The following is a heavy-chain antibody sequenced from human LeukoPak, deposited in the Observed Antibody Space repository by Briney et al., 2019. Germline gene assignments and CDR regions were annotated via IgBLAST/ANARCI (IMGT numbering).Heavy chain of an antibody. CDR2: IIWDGGTT. J-gene: IGHJ3*01. Sequence: GVPLRLSCAASGFTFDDYAMHWVRKAPGKGLEWVSLIIWDGGTTYCADSVKARFTISRDNSKNSLYLKMTSLRVEDAALYSCAKELFRRAVGVDFCGQGAMGTVSS. CDR3: AKELFRRAVGVDF. V-gene: IGHV3-43D*03. CDR1: GFTFDDYA. D-gene: IGHD2-21*01.